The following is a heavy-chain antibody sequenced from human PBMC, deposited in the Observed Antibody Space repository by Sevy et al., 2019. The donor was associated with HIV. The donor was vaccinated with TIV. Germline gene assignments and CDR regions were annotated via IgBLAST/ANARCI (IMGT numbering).Heavy chain of an antibody. J-gene: IGHJ6*02. CDR1: GFTFSDYY. Sequence: GGSLRLSCAASGFTFSDYYMSWIRQAPGKGLEWVSYISSSGSTIYHADSVKGRFTISRDNAKNSLYLQMNSLRAEDTAVYYCARDKSYYYYAMDVWGQGTTVTVSS. V-gene: IGHV3-11*01. CDR3: ARDKSYYYYAMDV. CDR2: ISSSGSTI.